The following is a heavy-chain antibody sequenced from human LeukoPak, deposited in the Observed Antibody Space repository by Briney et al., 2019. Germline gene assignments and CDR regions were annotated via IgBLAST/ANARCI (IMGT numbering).Heavy chain of an antibody. CDR2: ISAYNGNT. J-gene: IGHJ4*02. V-gene: IGHV1-18*01. Sequence: ASVKVSCKASGYTFTSYGISWVRQAPGQGLEWMGWISAYNGNTNYAQKLQGRVTMTTDTSTSTAYMELRGLKSDDTAIYYCARRHSGNYYFDYWGQGTLVTVSS. D-gene: IGHD1-26*01. CDR3: ARRHSGNYYFDY. CDR1: GYTFTSYG.